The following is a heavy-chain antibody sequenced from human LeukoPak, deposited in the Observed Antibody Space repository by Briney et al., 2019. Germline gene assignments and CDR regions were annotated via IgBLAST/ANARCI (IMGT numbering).Heavy chain of an antibody. V-gene: IGHV4-39*07. Sequence: SETLSLTCTVSGGSISSSSYYWGWIRQPPGKGLEWIGSIYYSGSTYYNPSLKSRVTISVDTSKNQFSLKLSSVTAADTAVYYCASHQVRRGGHDILTGYDYWGQGTLVTVSS. D-gene: IGHD3-9*01. CDR3: ASHQVRRGGHDILTGYDY. CDR2: IYYSGST. J-gene: IGHJ4*02. CDR1: GGSISSSSYY.